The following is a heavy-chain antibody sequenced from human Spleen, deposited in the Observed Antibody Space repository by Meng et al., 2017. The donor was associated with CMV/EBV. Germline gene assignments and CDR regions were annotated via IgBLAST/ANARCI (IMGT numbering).Heavy chain of an antibody. CDR3: ARAESAGGTNNWFDP. J-gene: IGHJ5*02. CDR1: VTFRAYS. D-gene: IGHD6-13*01. CDR2: SSSSGSYI. V-gene: IGHV3-21*01. Sequence: VTFRAYSRNWGRQAPGKGLEWDESSSSSGSYINYGDSVRGRFNISRDNTKNALFLQMNSLRAEDTAVYYCARAESAGGTNNWFDPWGQGTLVTVSS.